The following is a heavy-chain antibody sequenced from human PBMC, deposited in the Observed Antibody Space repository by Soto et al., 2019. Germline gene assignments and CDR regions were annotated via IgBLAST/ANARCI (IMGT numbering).Heavy chain of an antibody. J-gene: IGHJ4*02. V-gene: IGHV4-39*02. Sequence: QLQLQESGPGLVKPSETLSLTCTVSGGSISSSSYYWGWIRQPPGKGLEWIGSIYYRGSTYYNPRLRSRDTLCADTSKNHFSVKLSSVTAADTAVYYCARGEAAAGRSFDYWGQGTLVTVSS. CDR2: IYYRGST. CDR3: ARGEAAAGRSFDY. D-gene: IGHD6-13*01. CDR1: GGSISSSSYY.